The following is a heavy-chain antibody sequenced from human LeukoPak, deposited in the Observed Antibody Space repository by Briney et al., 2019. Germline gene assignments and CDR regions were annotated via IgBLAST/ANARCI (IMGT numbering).Heavy chain of an antibody. CDR1: GFTFSNYY. V-gene: IGHV3-11*01. CDR2: ITNSGSTI. CDR3: ARGPGGHRDGYNLDY. J-gene: IGHJ4*02. D-gene: IGHD5-24*01. Sequence: GGSLRLSCAASGFTFSNYYMTWIRQAPGKGLEWVSYITNSGSTIHYADSVKGRFTISRDNAKNSLYLQMNSLRVEDTAVYYCARGPGGHRDGYNLDYWGQGTLVTVSS.